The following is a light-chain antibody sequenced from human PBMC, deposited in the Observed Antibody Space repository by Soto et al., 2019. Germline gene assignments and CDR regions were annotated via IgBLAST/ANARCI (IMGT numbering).Light chain of an antibody. CDR1: SSNIGSNA. CDR2: SNN. CDR3: AAWDDSLNGYV. V-gene: IGLV1-44*01. J-gene: IGLJ1*01. Sequence: QSVLTQPPSASGTPGQRVTFSCSGSSSNIGSNAVNWYQQLPGTAPKLLIYSNNQRPSGVPDRFSGSKSGTSASLAISGLQSEDEADYYCAAWDDSLNGYVFGTVTKLTVL.